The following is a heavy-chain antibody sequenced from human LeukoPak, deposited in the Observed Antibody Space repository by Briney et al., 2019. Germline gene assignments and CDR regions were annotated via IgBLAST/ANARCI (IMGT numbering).Heavy chain of an antibody. CDR3: ARIYCSGGSCYGENWFDP. CDR2: IKQDGSEK. Sequence: GGSLRLSCAASGFTFSCYWMSWVRQAPGKGLEWVANIKQDGSEKYYVDSVKGRFTISRDNAKNSLYLQMNSLRAEDTAVYYCARIYCSGGSCYGENWFDPWGQGTLVTVSS. J-gene: IGHJ5*02. D-gene: IGHD2-15*01. CDR1: GFTFSCYW. V-gene: IGHV3-7*03.